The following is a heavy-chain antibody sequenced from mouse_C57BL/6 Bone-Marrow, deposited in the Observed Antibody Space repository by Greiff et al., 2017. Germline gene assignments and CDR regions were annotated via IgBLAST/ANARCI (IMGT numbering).Heavy chain of an antibody. J-gene: IGHJ2*01. Sequence: EVQLQQSGAELVRPGASVKLSCTASGFNIKDDYMHWVKQRPEQGLEWIGWIDPENGDTEYASKFQGKATITADTSSNTAYLQLSSLTSEDTAVYYCTKPPGGYWGQGTTLTVSS. V-gene: IGHV14-4*01. CDR1: GFNIKDDY. CDR2: IDPENGDT. CDR3: TKPPGGY.